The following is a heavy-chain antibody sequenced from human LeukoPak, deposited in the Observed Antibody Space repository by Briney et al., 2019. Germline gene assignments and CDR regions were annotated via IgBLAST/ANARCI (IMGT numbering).Heavy chain of an antibody. J-gene: IGHJ4*02. V-gene: IGHV3-30-3*01. D-gene: IGHD5-18*01. CDR3: ARIGFGFSYGQGFDY. CDR2: ISHDGSNK. Sequence: GTSLRLSCVVSGISFNDYSMNRVRQAPGKGLAWVALISHDGSNKYYADSVKGRFTVSRDNSENTLYLQMNSLRPEDTAIYYCARIGFGFSYGQGFDYWGQGTLVSVSS. CDR1: GISFNDYS.